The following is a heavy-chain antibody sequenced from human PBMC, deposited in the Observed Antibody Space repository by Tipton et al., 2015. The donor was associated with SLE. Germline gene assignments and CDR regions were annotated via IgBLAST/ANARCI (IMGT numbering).Heavy chain of an antibody. V-gene: IGHV3-53*05. J-gene: IGHJ6*03. CDR2: IYSGGST. D-gene: IGHD3-3*01. CDR3: ARFTIFGVVIIQDYYYYMDV. CDR1: GFTVSSNY. Sequence: SLRLSCAASGFTVSSNYMSWVRQAPGKGLECVSVIYSGGSTYYADSVKGRFTISRDNSKNTLYLQMNSLRAEDTAVYYCARFTIFGVVIIQDYYYYMDVWGKGTTVTVSS.